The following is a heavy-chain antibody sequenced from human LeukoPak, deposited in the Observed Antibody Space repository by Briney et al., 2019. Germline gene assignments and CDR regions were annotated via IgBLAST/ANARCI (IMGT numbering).Heavy chain of an antibody. CDR3: ARVKYFDFWSGNDAFDI. CDR1: GFTFSNYW. Sequence: PGGSLRLSXAASGFTFSNYWMSWVRQAPGKGLEWVANIKQDGSEEYYVDSVKGRFTISRDSAKNSLYLQMNSLRAEDTAVYYCARVKYFDFWSGNDAFDIWGQGTMVTVSS. V-gene: IGHV3-7*01. D-gene: IGHD3-3*01. CDR2: IKQDGSEE. J-gene: IGHJ3*02.